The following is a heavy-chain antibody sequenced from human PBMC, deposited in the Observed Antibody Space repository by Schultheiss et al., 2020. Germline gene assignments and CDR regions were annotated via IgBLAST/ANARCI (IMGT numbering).Heavy chain of an antibody. CDR3: AKDDGVAEYFQH. Sequence: GGSLRLSCAASGFTFSRYAMSWVRQAPGKGLEWVSAISGSGDNTYYADSVKGRFTISRDNSKNTLYLQMNSLRAEDTAVYYCAKDDGVAEYFQHWGQGTLVTVSS. D-gene: IGHD3-10*01. CDR1: GFTFSRYA. V-gene: IGHV3-23*01. J-gene: IGHJ1*01. CDR2: ISGSGDNT.